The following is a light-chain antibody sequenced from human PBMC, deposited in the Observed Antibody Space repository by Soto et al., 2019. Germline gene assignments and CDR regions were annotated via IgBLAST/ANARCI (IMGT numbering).Light chain of an antibody. CDR3: SSYTSSTTLV. CDR2: EVT. V-gene: IGLV2-14*01. J-gene: IGLJ1*01. CDR1: SSDIGAYNY. Sequence: QSVLTQPASVSGSPGQSITISCTGTSSDIGAYNYVSWYQQYPGKTPKLVIYEVTDRPSGVSSRFSGSKSGSTASLTISGLQTEDEADYYCSSYTSSTTLVFGTGTKVT.